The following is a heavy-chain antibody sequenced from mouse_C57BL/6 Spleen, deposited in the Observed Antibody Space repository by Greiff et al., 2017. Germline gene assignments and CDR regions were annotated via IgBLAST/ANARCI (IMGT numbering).Heavy chain of an antibody. CDR1: GFSLSISGMG. CDR2: IYWDDDK. CDR3: ARRNYGSSHWYFDV. Sequence: VKLMESGPGILQSSQTLSLTCSFSGFSLSISGMGVSWIRQPSGKGLEWLAHIYWDDDKRYNPSLKSRLTISKDTSRNQVFLKITSVDTADTATYYCARRNYGSSHWYFDVWGTGTTVTVSS. V-gene: IGHV8-12*01. D-gene: IGHD1-1*01. J-gene: IGHJ1*03.